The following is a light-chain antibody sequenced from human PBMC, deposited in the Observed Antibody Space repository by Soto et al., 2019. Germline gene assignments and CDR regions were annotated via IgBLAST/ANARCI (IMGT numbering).Light chain of an antibody. CDR1: QSIRTW. CDR3: LEYNSSSGT. V-gene: IGKV1-5*03. CDR2: KAS. Sequence: DFQMTQSPSTLSTSVGDRVTIACRASQSIRTWLAWYQQKPGKAPKLLIYKASFLESGVPSRFSGSGSGTEFTLTISSLQPDDFATYYCLEYNSSSGTFGQGTKVEIK. J-gene: IGKJ1*01.